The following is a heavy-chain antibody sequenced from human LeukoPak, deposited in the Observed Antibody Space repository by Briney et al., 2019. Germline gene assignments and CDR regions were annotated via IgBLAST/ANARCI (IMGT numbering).Heavy chain of an antibody. CDR2: IIPISGTA. J-gene: IGHJ6*03. D-gene: IGHD2-2*01. CDR3: ARGLQYQLLKALGYYYMDV. Sequence: ASVKVSCKASGGTFGDYAISWVRQAPGQGPEWMGGIIPISGTANYAQKFQGRVTISTDESTSTAYMELTSLTSDDTAVYYCARGLQYQLLKALGYYYMDVWGEGTTVTVSS. V-gene: IGHV1-69*05. CDR1: GGTFGDYA.